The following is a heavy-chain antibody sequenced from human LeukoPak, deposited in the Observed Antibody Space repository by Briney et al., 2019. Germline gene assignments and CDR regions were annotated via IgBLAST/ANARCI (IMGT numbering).Heavy chain of an antibody. Sequence: GGSLRLSCVASGFTFSTYTMTWVRQAPGKELEWISSILSGGTYIYYADSVRGRFTISRDNSKNSLYLQMNSLRVDDTAVYYCAREGRGWYENDCWGQGTLVTVSS. CDR3: AREGRGWYENDC. CDR1: GFTFSTYT. CDR2: ILSGGTYI. D-gene: IGHD6-19*01. J-gene: IGHJ4*02. V-gene: IGHV3-21*01.